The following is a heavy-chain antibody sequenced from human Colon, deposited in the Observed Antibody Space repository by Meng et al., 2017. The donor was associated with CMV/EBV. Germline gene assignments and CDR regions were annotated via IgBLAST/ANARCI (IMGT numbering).Heavy chain of an antibody. CDR3: ARMALHWYFDL. CDR2: IYYTGND. V-gene: IGHV4-39*07. Sequence: QVQLQDAGPGLVEPSETLSLTCTVSGDSISGRSYYWGWIRQPPGKGLEWIASIYYTGNDYHNPSLKSRVTISIDTSNNQFSLRLTSVTAADTAVYYCARMALHWYFDLWGRGTLVTVSS. CDR1: GDSISGRSYY. D-gene: IGHD5-24*01. J-gene: IGHJ2*01.